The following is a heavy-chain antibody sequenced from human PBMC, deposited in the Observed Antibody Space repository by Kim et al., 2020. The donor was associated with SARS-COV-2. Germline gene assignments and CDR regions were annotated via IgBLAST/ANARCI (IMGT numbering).Heavy chain of an antibody. V-gene: IGHV3-30-3*01. J-gene: IGHJ6*02. CDR3: GTDLAQCLASRYFYGIDV. D-gene: IGHD6-19*01. CDR2: ITYDGSNK. CDR1: GFTFRNYA. Sequence: GGSLRLSCAASGFTFRNYAIHWVRQAPGKGREWLSVITYDGSNKYYADSVKGRFTISRDNSKDTLYLHMNSLRIDDTALYYCGTDLAQCLASRYFYGIDVWGQGTTVTVSS.